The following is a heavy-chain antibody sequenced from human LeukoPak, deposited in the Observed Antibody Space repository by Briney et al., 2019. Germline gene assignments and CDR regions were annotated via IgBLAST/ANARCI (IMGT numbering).Heavy chain of an antibody. Sequence: KASETLSLTCTVSGGSISSSSYYWGWIRQPPGKGLEWIGSIYYSGSTYYNPSLKSRVTISVDTSGNQFSLKLSSVTAADTAFYYCARTKAQRWLQPGVYFDYWGQGTLVTVSS. V-gene: IGHV4-39*07. CDR2: IYYSGST. CDR3: ARTKAQRWLQPGVYFDY. D-gene: IGHD5-24*01. CDR1: GGSISSSSYY. J-gene: IGHJ4*02.